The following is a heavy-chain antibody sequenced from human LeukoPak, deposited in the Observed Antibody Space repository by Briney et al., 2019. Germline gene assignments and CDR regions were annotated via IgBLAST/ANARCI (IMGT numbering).Heavy chain of an antibody. CDR1: GFMFSKSW. J-gene: IGHJ2*01. CDR2: IYNDGSTT. Sequence: GGSLRLSCAASGFMFSKSWMHWVRQVPGKGLVWVARIYNDGSTTNYADSVKGRFTISRDNAKNSLYLRMNSLRAEDTALYYCAKDRRPTVSGGYFDLWGRGTLVTVSS. CDR3: AKDRRPTVSGGYFDL. V-gene: IGHV3-74*01. D-gene: IGHD3-10*01.